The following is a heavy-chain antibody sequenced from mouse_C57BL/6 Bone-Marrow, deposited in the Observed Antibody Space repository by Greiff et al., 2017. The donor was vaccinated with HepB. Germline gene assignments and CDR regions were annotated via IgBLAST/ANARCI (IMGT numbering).Heavy chain of an antibody. CDR3: AKPITTVVAPYWYFDV. V-gene: IGHV2-3*01. Sequence: VQLQQSGPGLVAPSQSLSITCTVSGFSLTSYGVSWVRQPPGKGLEWLGVIWGDGSTNYHSALISRLSISKDNSKSQVFLKLNSLQTDDTATYYCAKPITTVVAPYWYFDVWGTGTTVTVSS. D-gene: IGHD1-1*01. J-gene: IGHJ1*03. CDR1: GFSLTSYG. CDR2: IWGDGST.